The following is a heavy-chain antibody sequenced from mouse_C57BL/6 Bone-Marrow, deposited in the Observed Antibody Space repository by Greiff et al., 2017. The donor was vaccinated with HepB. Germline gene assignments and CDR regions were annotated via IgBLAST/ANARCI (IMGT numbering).Heavy chain of an antibody. D-gene: IGHD2-2*01. CDR1: GFSFNTYA. Sequence: EVQLVESGGGLVQPKGSLKLSCAASGFSFNTYAMNWVRQAPGKGLEWVARIRSKSNNYATYYADSVKDRFTISRDDSERMLYLQMNNLKTEDTAMYYCVRRANMVTTSYYYAMDYWGQGTSVTVSS. J-gene: IGHJ4*01. V-gene: IGHV10-1*01. CDR2: IRSKSNNYAT. CDR3: VRRANMVTTSYYYAMDY.